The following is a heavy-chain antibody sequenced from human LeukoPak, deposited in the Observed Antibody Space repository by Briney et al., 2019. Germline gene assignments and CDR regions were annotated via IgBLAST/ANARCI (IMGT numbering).Heavy chain of an antibody. J-gene: IGHJ4*02. CDR1: GGSISSYY. CDR2: INHSGST. V-gene: IGHV4-34*01. D-gene: IGHD4-23*01. Sequence: PSETLSLTCTVSGGSISSYYWSWIRQPPGKGLEWIGEINHSGSTNYNPSLKSRVTISVDTSKNQFSLKLSSVTAADTAVYYCAREDPRYGGNPSYWGQGTLVTVSS. CDR3: AREDPRYGGNPSY.